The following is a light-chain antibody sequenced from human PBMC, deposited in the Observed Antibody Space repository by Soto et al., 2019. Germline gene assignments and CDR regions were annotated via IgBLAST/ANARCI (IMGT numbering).Light chain of an antibody. J-gene: IGKJ1*01. V-gene: IGKV1-5*03. CDR3: QQYETFSGT. Sequence: DIQMTHSPSTLSGSVGDRVTITCRASQTISSWLAWYQQKPGKAPKLLIYKASTLKSGVPSRFSGSGSGTEFTLTISSLQPDDFATYYCQQYETFSGTFGPGPKV. CDR2: KAS. CDR1: QTISSW.